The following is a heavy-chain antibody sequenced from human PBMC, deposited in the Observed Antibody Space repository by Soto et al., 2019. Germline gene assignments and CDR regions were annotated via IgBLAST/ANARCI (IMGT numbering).Heavy chain of an antibody. CDR3: AGEGYDFWSGSMGSCDY. CDR2: ISYDGSNK. J-gene: IGHJ4*02. Sequence: QVQLVESGGGVVQPGRSLRLSCAASGFTFSSYAMHWVRQAPGKGLEWVAGISYDGSNKYYADSVKGRFTISIDNSKNALYRQMNSLRAEYTAVYYCAGEGYDFWSGSMGSCDYWGQGSLVAVSS. D-gene: IGHD3-3*01. CDR1: GFTFSSYA. V-gene: IGHV3-30*14.